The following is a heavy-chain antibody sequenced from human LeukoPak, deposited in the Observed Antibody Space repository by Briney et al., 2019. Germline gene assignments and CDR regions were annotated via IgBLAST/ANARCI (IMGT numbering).Heavy chain of an antibody. J-gene: IGHJ5*02. CDR3: ARYAALSGPNWLDP. Sequence: SETLSLTCTVSGGSNIGYWWSWIRHPPGKGLELIGNIRYKGNTYSNPSLKSRVTISVDTSKNQFPMKLSSVTAADTAMYYCARYAALSGPNWLDPWGRGTLVAVSS. D-gene: IGHD6-19*01. CDR1: GGSNIGYW. CDR2: IRYKGNT. V-gene: IGHV4-59*01.